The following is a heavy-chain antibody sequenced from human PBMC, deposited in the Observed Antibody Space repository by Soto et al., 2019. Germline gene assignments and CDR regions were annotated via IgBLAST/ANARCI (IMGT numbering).Heavy chain of an antibody. CDR3: ARAAIPAKIAAADIDY. Sequence: ASVKVSCKASGYTFTSYAMHWVRQAPGQRLEWMGWINAGNGNTKYSQKFQGRVTITRDTSASTAYMELSSLRSEDTAVYYCARAAIPAKIAAADIDYWGQGTLVTFS. D-gene: IGHD6-13*01. V-gene: IGHV1-3*01. CDR2: INAGNGNT. J-gene: IGHJ4*02. CDR1: GYTFTSYA.